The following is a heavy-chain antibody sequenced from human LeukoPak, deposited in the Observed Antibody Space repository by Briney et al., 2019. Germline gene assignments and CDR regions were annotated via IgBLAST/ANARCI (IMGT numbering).Heavy chain of an antibody. CDR2: INHSGST. J-gene: IGHJ3*02. D-gene: IGHD3-10*01. CDR3: ARGVRYYGSGSYYPSLVFFDI. V-gene: IGHV4-34*01. CDR1: GGSLSGYY. Sequence: PSETLSLTCAVYGGSLSGYYWSWIRQPPGKGMEWIGEINHSGSTNYNPSLKSRVTISVDTAKNKFSLKLSSVTAADTAVYYCARGVRYYGSGSYYPSLVFFDIWGQGTMVTVSS.